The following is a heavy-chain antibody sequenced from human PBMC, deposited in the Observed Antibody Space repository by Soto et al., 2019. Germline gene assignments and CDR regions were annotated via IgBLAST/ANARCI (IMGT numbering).Heavy chain of an antibody. D-gene: IGHD1-26*01. Sequence: GASVKVSCKASGYTFTSYGISWVRQAPGQGLEWMGWINANSGNTGYAQKFQGRVTMTRNTSIGTAYMELSSLRSEDTAVYYCATERWEDAFDIWGQGTMVTVSS. CDR2: INANSGNT. CDR1: GYTFTSYG. CDR3: ATERWEDAFDI. J-gene: IGHJ3*02. V-gene: IGHV1-8*02.